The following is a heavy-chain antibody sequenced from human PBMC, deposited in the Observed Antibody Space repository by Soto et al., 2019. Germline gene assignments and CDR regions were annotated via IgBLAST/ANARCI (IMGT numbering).Heavy chain of an antibody. CDR2: IYYTGNT. J-gene: IGHJ4*02. Sequence: KPSETLSLTCTVSGDSLRSSYHYWGWIRQSPGKGLEWIGSIYYTGNTYYNPSLKSRVSISVDMATNEISLRLRAESVADTAVYYCVRVEMYEGEFTPNFERWGQGALVTV. V-gene: IGHV4-39*01. CDR3: VRVEMYEGEFTPNFER. CDR1: GDSLRSSYHY. D-gene: IGHD3-9*01.